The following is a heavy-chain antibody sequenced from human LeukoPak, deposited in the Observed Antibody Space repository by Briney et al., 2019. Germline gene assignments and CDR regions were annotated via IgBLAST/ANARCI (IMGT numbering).Heavy chain of an antibody. J-gene: IGHJ3*02. Sequence: ASVKVSCKASGGTFSSYAISWVRQAPGQGLEWMGGIIPIFGTANYAQKFQGRVTMTTDTSTSTAYMELRSLRSDDTAVYYCARDRGYVDIWGQGTMVTVSS. CDR3: ARDRGYVDI. CDR1: GGTFSSYA. CDR2: IIPIFGTA. V-gene: IGHV1-69*05. D-gene: IGHD2-2*01.